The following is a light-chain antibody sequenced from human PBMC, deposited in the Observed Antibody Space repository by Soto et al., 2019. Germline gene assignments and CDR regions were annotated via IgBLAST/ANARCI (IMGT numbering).Light chain of an antibody. J-gene: IGKJ5*01. CDR2: GAS. V-gene: IGKV3-20*01. CDR3: LQYDSSPIT. CDR1: QSVSSSY. Sequence: EIVLTQSPVTLSLSPGERATLSCRASQSVSSSYLAWYQQKPGQAPRLLIYGASSRATGIPDRFSGSGSGTDFTLTISRLEPEDFAVYYCLQYDSSPITFGQGTRLEIK.